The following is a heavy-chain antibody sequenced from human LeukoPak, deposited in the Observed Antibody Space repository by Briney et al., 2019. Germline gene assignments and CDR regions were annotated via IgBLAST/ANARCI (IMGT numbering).Heavy chain of an antibody. V-gene: IGHV3-33*01. D-gene: IGHD1-26*01. CDR3: AGDPEDRGGSYGPNDY. CDR2: ICNDGSNK. CDR1: VFTFSSYG. J-gene: IGHJ4*02. Sequence: GGSLRLSCAASVFTFSSYGMHWVRQAPGKGLEGGAVICNDGSNKYYADSVKGRFTISRDNSKNTLYLQMNSLRAEDTAVYYCAGDPEDRGGSYGPNDYWGQGTLVTVSS.